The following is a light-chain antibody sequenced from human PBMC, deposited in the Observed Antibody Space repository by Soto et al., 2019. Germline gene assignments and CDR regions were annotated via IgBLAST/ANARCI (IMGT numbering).Light chain of an antibody. CDR2: DAS. CDR1: QSISTW. J-gene: IGKJ1*01. Sequence: DIQMPQSPSTLSASVGDRVTITCRASQSISTWLAWYQQKPGRAPNLLIYDASSLESGVPSRFSGSGSGTEFTLTISSLQPDDFATYHCQQYSSYSRTFGQGTKVDIK. V-gene: IGKV1-5*01. CDR3: QQYSSYSRT.